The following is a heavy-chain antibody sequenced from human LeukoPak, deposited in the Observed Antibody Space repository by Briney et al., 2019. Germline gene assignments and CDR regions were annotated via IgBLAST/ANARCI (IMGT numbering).Heavy chain of an antibody. J-gene: IGHJ4*02. CDR1: GYTFTGYY. CDR3: ARGRLGNYTFDY. Sequence: ASVKVSCKASGYTFTGYYMHWVRQAPGQGLEWMGWINPNSGGTNYAQKFQGRVTMTRGTSISTAYMELSRLRSDDTAVYYCARGRLGNYTFDYWGQGTLVTVSS. V-gene: IGHV1-2*02. D-gene: IGHD1-7*01. CDR2: INPNSGGT.